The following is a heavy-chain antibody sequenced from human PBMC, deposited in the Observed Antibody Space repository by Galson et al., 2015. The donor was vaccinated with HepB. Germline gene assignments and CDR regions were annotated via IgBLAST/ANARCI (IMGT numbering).Heavy chain of an antibody. CDR2: INPSGGST. CDR1: GSTFTSYY. J-gene: IGHJ6*02. CDR3: ARDLRFLEWLISRYYCGMDV. V-gene: IGHV1-46*03. D-gene: IGHD3-3*01. Sequence: SVKVSCKASGSTFTSYYMHWVRQAPGQGLEWMGIINPSGGSTSYAQKFQGRVTMTRDTSTSTVYMELSSLRSEDTAVYYCARDLRFLEWLISRYYCGMDVWGQGTTVTVSS.